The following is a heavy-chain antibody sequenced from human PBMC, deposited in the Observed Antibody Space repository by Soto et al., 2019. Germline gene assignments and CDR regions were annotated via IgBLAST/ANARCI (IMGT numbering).Heavy chain of an antibody. V-gene: IGHV1-46*03. J-gene: IGHJ6*03. Sequence: QVQLVQSGAEVKKPGASVKVSCKASGYTFTSYYMHWVRQAPGQGLEWMGIINPSGGSTSYAQKFQSRVTMTRDTSTSTVYMELSSLRSEDTAVYYCARGVEDYYGSGSYGLEYMDGWGNVTTVTVSS. CDR2: INPSGGST. D-gene: IGHD3-10*01. CDR1: GYTFTSYY. CDR3: ARGVEDYYGSGSYGLEYMDG.